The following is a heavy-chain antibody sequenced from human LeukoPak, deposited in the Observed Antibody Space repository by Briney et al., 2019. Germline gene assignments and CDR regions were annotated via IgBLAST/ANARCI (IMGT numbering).Heavy chain of an antibody. D-gene: IGHD5-24*01. CDR3: ARSREGGRDGYNYGLDYFDY. CDR1: GYSFTSYW. J-gene: IGHJ4*02. CDR2: IYPGDSDT. Sequence: GESLKISCKGSGYSFTSYWIGWVRQMPGKGLEWMGIIYPGDSDTRYSPSFQGQVTISADKSISTAYLQWSSLKASDTAMYYCARSREGGRDGYNYGLDYFDYWGQGTLVTVSS. V-gene: IGHV5-51*01.